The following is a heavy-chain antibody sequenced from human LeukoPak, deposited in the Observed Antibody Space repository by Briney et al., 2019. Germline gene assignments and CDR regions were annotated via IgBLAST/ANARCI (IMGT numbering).Heavy chain of an antibody. J-gene: IGHJ4*02. CDR3: ARSLRYFDWLCQGFDY. D-gene: IGHD3-9*01. CDR1: GFTFSSYA. CDR2: IKQDGSEK. V-gene: IGHV3-7*01. Sequence: GGSLRLSCAASGFTFSSYAMHWVRQAPGKGLEWVANIKQDGSEKYYVDSVKGRFTISRDNAKNSLYLQMNSLGAEDTAVYYCARSLRYFDWLCQGFDYWGQGTLVTVSS.